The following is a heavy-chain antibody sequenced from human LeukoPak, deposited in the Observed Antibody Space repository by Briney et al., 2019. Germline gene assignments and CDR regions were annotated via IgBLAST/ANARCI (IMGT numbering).Heavy chain of an antibody. V-gene: IGHV4-39*07. Sequence: SETLSLTCTVSAGFVSNSNYYWGWIRQPPGKGLEWIGSIYYSGSTYYNPSLESRVTISVDTSKNQFSLKLSSVTAADTAVYYCASLYYYDSSGYYGPPEYFQHWGQGTLVTVSS. D-gene: IGHD3-22*01. CDR1: AGFVSNSNYY. CDR2: IYYSGST. J-gene: IGHJ1*01. CDR3: ASLYYYDSSGYYGPPEYFQH.